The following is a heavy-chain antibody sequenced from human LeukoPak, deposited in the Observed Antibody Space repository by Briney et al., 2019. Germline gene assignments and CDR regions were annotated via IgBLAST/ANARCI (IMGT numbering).Heavy chain of an antibody. CDR1: GGSFSGYY. D-gene: IGHD3-10*01. CDR3: ARRRTLFSGYYGSGSYYKEGIFDY. Sequence: SETLSLTCAVYGGSFSGYYWSWIRQPPGKGLEWIGEINHSGSTNYNPSLKSRVTISVDTSKNQFSLKLSSVTAADTAVYYCARRRTLFSGYYGSGSYYKEGIFDYWGQGTLVTVSS. CDR2: INHSGST. V-gene: IGHV4-34*01. J-gene: IGHJ4*02.